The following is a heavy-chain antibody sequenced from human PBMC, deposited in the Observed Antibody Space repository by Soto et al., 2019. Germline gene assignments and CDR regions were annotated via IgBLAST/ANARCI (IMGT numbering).Heavy chain of an antibody. D-gene: IGHD6-6*01. Sequence: GASVKVSCKASGYSFTAFHMHWVRQAPGLGLEWMGIINPNIGHANIGQKFQGRVALTWDTSTSTVYMEMSGLRSDDTAVYYCARAPYSSSSFFFNYWGQGTPVTVSS. J-gene: IGHJ4*02. CDR1: GYSFTAFH. CDR3: ARAPYSSSSFFFNY. CDR2: INPNIGHA. V-gene: IGHV1-46*01.